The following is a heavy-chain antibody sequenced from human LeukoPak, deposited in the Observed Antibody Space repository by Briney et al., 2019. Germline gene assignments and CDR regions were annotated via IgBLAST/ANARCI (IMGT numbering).Heavy chain of an antibody. V-gene: IGHV3-33*01. CDR3: ARERAWNYFDY. CDR2: IWYDGSKK. CDR1: GFSFSSYG. J-gene: IGHJ4*02. Sequence: GGSLRLSCAASGFSFSSYGMHWVRQAPGKGLEWVAVIWYDGSKKYYADSVKGRFIISRDNSRNTLYLQMNSLRVEDTTVYYCARERAWNYFDYWGQGTLVTVSS. D-gene: IGHD3-3*01.